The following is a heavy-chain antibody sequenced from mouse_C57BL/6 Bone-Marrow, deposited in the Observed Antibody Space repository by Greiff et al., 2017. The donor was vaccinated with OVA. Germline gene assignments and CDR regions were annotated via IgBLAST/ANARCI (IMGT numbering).Heavy chain of an antibody. D-gene: IGHD2-2*01. V-gene: IGHV5-6*01. J-gene: IGHJ2*01. CDR1: GFTFSSYG. Sequence: EVQGVESGGDLVKPGGSLKLSCAASGFTFSSYGMSWVRQTPDKRLEWVATISSGGSYTYYPDSVKGRFTISRDNAKNTLYLQMSSLKSEDTAMYYCARQEMVRDYWGQGTTLTVSS. CDR2: ISSGGSYT. CDR3: ARQEMVRDY.